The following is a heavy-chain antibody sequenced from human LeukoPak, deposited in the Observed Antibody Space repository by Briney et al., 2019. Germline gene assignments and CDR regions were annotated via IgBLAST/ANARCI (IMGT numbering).Heavy chain of an antibody. CDR3: ARELRYDFWSGYPNTNYYGMDV. CDR1: GFTFSSYA. V-gene: IGHV3-53*01. CDR2: IYSGGST. J-gene: IGHJ6*02. Sequence: GGSLRLSCAASGFTFSSYAMHWVRQAPGKGLEWVSVIYSGGSTYYADSVKGRFTISRDNSKNTLYLQMNSLRAEDTAVYYCARELRYDFWSGYPNTNYYGMDVWGQGTTVTVSS. D-gene: IGHD3-3*01.